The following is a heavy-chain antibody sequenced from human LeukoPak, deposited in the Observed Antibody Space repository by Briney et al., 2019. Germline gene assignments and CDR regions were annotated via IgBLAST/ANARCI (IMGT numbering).Heavy chain of an antibody. D-gene: IGHD1-26*01. CDR3: VRVGSDSGSYYDY. V-gene: IGHV3-74*01. J-gene: IGHJ4*02. CDR2: INSDGSST. Sequence: GGSLRLSCAASGFTFSRYWMQWVRQAPGKGLVWVSRINSDGSSTSYADSVKGRFTTSRDNAKNTLYLQMNSLRAEDAAVYYCVRVGSDSGSYYDYWGQGTLVNVSS. CDR1: GFTFSRYW.